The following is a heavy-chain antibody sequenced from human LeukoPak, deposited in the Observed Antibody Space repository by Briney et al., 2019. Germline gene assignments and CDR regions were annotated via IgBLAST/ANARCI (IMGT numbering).Heavy chain of an antibody. D-gene: IGHD6-19*01. V-gene: IGHV3-30*04. CDR2: ISADGTSQ. J-gene: IGHJ4*02. Sequence: GGSERLFCAASGFTFSSYAFHWVRQAPGKGLEWVAVISADGTSQKYADSVKGRFSISRDNAKNSLYLQMNSLRDEDTAVYYCARELYSSGCYYFDYWGQGSLASVPS. CDR1: GFTFSSYA. CDR3: ARELYSSGCYYFDY.